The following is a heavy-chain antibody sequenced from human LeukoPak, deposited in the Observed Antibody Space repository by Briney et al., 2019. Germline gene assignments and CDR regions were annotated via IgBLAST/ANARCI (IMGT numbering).Heavy chain of an antibody. J-gene: IGHJ3*01. CDR1: GGSITSYH. Sequence: SETLSLTCTVSGGSITSYHWGCIRQPPGKGLELMGCIHYSGGTNYNPSLRSRLTISIDSSKNQFSLTLNSATAADTAVYYCARLGTTFDAFDLWGQGAMITVSS. CDR2: IHYSGGT. D-gene: IGHD2/OR15-2a*01. CDR3: ARLGTTFDAFDL. V-gene: IGHV4-59*13.